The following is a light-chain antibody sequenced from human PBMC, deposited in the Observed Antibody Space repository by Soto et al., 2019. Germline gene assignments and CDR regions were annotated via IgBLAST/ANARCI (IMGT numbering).Light chain of an antibody. V-gene: IGKV3-11*01. J-gene: IGKJ4*01. CDR1: QRVSSY. Sequence: EIVLTQATATLSLSPGERATVSCRASQRVSSYLAWYQQKPGQAPRLLIYDASNRATGIPARFSGSGSGTDFTLTISSLEPEDFAVYYCQQRSNWPRALTFGGGTKVDIK. CDR3: QQRSNWPRALT. CDR2: DAS.